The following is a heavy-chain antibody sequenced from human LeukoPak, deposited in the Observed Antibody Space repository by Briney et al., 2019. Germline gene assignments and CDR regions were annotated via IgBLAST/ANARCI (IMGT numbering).Heavy chain of an antibody. D-gene: IGHD1-26*01. V-gene: IGHV3-7*03. J-gene: IGHJ4*02. CDR3: AILSGSYYSDY. CDR2: IKQDGSEK. CDR1: GFTFSSYW. Sequence: PGGSLRLSCAASGFTFSSYWMSWVRQAPGKGLEWAANIKQDGSEKYYVDSVKGRFTISRDNSKNTLYLQMNSLRAEDTAVYYCAILSGSYYSDYWGQGTLVTVSS.